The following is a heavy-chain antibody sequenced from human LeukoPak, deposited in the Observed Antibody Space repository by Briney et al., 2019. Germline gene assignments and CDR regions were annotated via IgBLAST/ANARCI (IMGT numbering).Heavy chain of an antibody. Sequence: GGSLRLSCAASGFTFSNYAMSWVRQAPGKGLEWVSGISASGGSTYYAHSVNGRFTISRDNSKNTVSLQMDSLRAEDTALYYCAKGNGYTNSWYDYWGQGTLVSVSS. J-gene: IGHJ4*02. CDR1: GFTFSNYA. V-gene: IGHV3-23*01. CDR3: AKGNGYTNSWYDY. D-gene: IGHD6-13*01. CDR2: ISASGGST.